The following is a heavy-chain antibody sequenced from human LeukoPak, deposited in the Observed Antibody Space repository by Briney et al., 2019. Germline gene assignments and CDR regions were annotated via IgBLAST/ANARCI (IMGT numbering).Heavy chain of an antibody. Sequence: GGSLRLSCAAPGFTFSDHVMHWVRQAPDKGLEWVAMISYDGNNKYYADSVKGRFTISRDNAKNSLYLQMNSLRAEDTAVYYCARDTTYAFDMWGQGTMVTVSS. D-gene: IGHD1-14*01. CDR2: ISYDGNNK. V-gene: IGHV3-30-3*01. J-gene: IGHJ3*02. CDR3: ARDTTYAFDM. CDR1: GFTFSDHV.